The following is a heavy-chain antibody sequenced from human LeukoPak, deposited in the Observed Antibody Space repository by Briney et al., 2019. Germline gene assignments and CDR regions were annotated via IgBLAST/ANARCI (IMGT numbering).Heavy chain of an antibody. J-gene: IGHJ3*02. Sequence: GGSLRLSCAASGFTVSSSYVSWVRQAPGKGLEWVSVIYSGGITYYADSVKGRFTFSRDNSKNTLYLQMNSLRVDDTAVYYCARDGPGRYSSSWHGGAFAIWGQGTMVTVSS. CDR2: IYSGGIT. CDR3: ARDGPGRYSSSWHGGAFAI. CDR1: GFTVSSSY. V-gene: IGHV3-53*01. D-gene: IGHD6-13*01.